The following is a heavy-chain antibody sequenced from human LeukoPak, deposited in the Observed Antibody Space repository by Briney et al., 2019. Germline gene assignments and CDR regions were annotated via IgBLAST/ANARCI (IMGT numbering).Heavy chain of an antibody. CDR3: ARARGPYDSSGYYVPDFDY. V-gene: IGHV1-46*01. CDR1: GYTFTSYY. J-gene: IGHJ4*02. D-gene: IGHD3-22*01. Sequence: GASAKVSCKASGYTFTSYYMHWVRQAPGQGLEWMEIINPSGGSTSYAQKFQGRVTMTRDTSTSTVYMELSSLRSEDTAVYYCARARGPYDSSGYYVPDFDYWGQGTLVTVSS. CDR2: INPSGGST.